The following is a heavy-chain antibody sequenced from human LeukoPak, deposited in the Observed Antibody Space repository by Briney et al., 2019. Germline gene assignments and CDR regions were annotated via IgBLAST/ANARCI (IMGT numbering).Heavy chain of an antibody. CDR2: IYYSGST. CDR3: ARGGSGSYKDY. D-gene: IGHD3-10*01. J-gene: IGHJ4*02. CDR1: GGSISSSSYY. Sequence: PSETLSLTCTVSGGSISSSSYYWGWIRQPPGKGLEWIGSIYYSGSTNYNPSLKSRVTISVDTSKNQFSLKLSSVTAADTAVYYCARGGSGSYKDYWGQGTLVTVSS. V-gene: IGHV4-39*07.